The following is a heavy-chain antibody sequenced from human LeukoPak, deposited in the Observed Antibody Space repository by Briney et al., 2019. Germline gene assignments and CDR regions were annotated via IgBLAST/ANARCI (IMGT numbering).Heavy chain of an antibody. V-gene: IGHV3-7*01. CDR2: IKQDGSEK. Sequence: PGGSLRLSCAASGFTFSSYWMSWVRQAPGKGLEWVANIKQDGSEKYYVDSVKGRFTISRDNAKNSPYLQMNSLRAEDTAVYYCARGNGYGSGSPFDYWGQGTLVTVSS. CDR3: ARGNGYGSGSPFDY. D-gene: IGHD3-10*01. J-gene: IGHJ4*02. CDR1: GFTFSSYW.